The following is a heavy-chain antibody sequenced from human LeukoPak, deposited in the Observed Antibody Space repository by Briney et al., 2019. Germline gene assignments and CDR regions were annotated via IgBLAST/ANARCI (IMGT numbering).Heavy chain of an antibody. CDR1: GGSINTYY. J-gene: IGHJ4*02. CDR2: IYTSGSS. V-gene: IGHV4-4*07. Sequence: SETLSLTCTVSGGSINTYYWSWIRQPAGKGLEWIWRIYTSGSSNYNPSLKSRVTMSVDTSKNQFSLKLSSVTAADTAVYYCARDYDFCSGPDDWGQRTLVTVSS. D-gene: IGHD3-3*01. CDR3: ARDYDFCSGPDD.